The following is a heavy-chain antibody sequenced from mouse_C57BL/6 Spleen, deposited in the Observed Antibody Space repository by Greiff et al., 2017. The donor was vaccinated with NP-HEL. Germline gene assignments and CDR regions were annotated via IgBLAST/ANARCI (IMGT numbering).Heavy chain of an antibody. CDR3: VRHDDGYSWFAY. J-gene: IGHJ3*01. CDR1: GFSFNTYA. Sequence: EVQLVESGGGLVQPKGSLKLSCAASGFSFNTYAMNWVRQAPGKGLEWVARIRSKSNNYATYYADSVKDRFTIYRDDSESMLYLQMNNLKTEDTAMSSCVRHDDGYSWFAYWGQGTLVTVSA. D-gene: IGHD2-3*01. CDR2: IRSKSNNYAT. V-gene: IGHV10-1*01.